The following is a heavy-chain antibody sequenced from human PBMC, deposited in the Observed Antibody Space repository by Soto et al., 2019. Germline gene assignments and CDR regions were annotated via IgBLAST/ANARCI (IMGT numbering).Heavy chain of an antibody. Sequence: EVQLVDSGGGLVKPGGSLRLSCAASGFVFRNAWINWVRQAPGKGLEWVDRIKSGGATDFAALARGRFAITRDDSRNMAYMQMNNLDTEDTAVYYCTTDSYSTIIDVRFDFWGQGALVTVSS. CDR2: IKSGGAT. D-gene: IGHD3-22*01. CDR1: GFVFRNAW. CDR3: TTDSYSTIIDVRFDF. V-gene: IGHV3-15*07. J-gene: IGHJ4*02.